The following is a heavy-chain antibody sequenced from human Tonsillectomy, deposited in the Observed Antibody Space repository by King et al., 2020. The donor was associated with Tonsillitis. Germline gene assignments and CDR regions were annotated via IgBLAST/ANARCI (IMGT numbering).Heavy chain of an antibody. J-gene: IGHJ4*02. CDR3: ATSAYSSYLHFAY. CDR2: IYPGDSDT. CDR1: GYNFTNNW. D-gene: IGHD6-6*01. Sequence: EVQLVESGAEVKKPGESLKISCKGSGYNFTNNWIGWVRQMPGKGLEWMGIIYPGDSDTRYSPSFQGQVTISADKSISNAYLQWSSLEASDTAMYYCATSAYSSYLHFAYWALGPLVTVPS. V-gene: IGHV5-51*01.